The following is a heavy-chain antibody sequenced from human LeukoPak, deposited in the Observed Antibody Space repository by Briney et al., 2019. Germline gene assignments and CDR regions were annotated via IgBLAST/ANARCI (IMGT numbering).Heavy chain of an antibody. CDR2: FDPEDGET. CDR1: GGTFSSYA. CDR3: ATGLKPASSNAFDI. D-gene: IGHD3-16*01. V-gene: IGHV1-24*01. Sequence: ASVKVSCKASGGTFSSYAISWVRQAPGKGLEWMGGFDPEDGETIYAQKFQGRVTMTEDTSTDTAYMELSSLRSEDTAVYYCATGLKPASSNAFDIWGQGTMVTVSS. J-gene: IGHJ3*02.